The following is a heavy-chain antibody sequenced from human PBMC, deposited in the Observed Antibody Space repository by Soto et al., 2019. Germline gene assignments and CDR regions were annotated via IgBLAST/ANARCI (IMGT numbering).Heavy chain of an antibody. V-gene: IGHV4-59*08. J-gene: IGHJ4*02. CDR2: IYYSGST. CDR1: GGSISSYY. CDR3: ARHGSGSYPFTH. D-gene: IGHD3-10*01. Sequence: SETLSLTCTVSGGSISSYYWSWIRQPPGKGLEWIGYIYYSGSTNYNPSLKSRVTISVDTSKNQFSLKLSSVTAADTAVYYCARHGSGSYPFTHWGQGTLVTVSS.